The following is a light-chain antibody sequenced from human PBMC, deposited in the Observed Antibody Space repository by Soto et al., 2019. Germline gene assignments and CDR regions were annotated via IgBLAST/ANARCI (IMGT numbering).Light chain of an antibody. CDR3: QQYGTSPRT. CDR1: HAVTNNF. Sequence: EIVLTQSPGTLSLSPGERATLSCRASHAVTNNFLAWYQQKPGQAPRLVIYGATSRPAGIPDRFSGSGAGTSFTLSISSLEPADFAVYFCQQYGTSPRTFGQGTKLEIK. V-gene: IGKV3-20*01. CDR2: GAT. J-gene: IGKJ2*01.